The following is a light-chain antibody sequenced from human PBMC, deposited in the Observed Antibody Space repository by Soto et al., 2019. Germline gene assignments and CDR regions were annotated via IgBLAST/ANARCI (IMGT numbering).Light chain of an antibody. CDR2: GAS. J-gene: IGKJ1*01. CDR3: QQYNNWPWT. V-gene: IGKV3D-15*01. Sequence: EIVLTQSRGTLSLSQGERATRSCRASQSVTSNYLAWYQQKPGQAPRLLIYGASIRATGIPARFSGSGSGTDFTLTISSLQSEDFAVYYCQQYNNWPWTFGQGTKVDI. CDR1: QSVTSN.